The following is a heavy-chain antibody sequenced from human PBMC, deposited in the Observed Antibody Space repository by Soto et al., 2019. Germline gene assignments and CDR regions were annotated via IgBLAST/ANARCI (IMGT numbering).Heavy chain of an antibody. CDR2: IGGGGTDT. D-gene: IGHD1-20*01. Sequence: DVQLLESGGGLVQPGGSLTLSCAASRFTFSDFAMNWVRQAPGKGLEWVSSIGGGGTDTYYADYVKGRFTISRDNSKNTLYLQMDSLRDEDTAVYYCAKDAVSYNGKWDWFDSWGQGTLVIVSS. CDR3: AKDAVSYNGKWDWFDS. CDR1: RFTFSDFA. V-gene: IGHV3-23*01. J-gene: IGHJ5*01.